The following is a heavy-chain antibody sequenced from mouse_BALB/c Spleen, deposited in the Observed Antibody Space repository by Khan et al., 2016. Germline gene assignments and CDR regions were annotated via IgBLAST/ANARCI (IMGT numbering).Heavy chain of an antibody. V-gene: IGHV2-9*02. CDR3: ARDENYRYDGFAD. J-gene: IGHJ3*01. D-gene: IGHD2-14*01. CDR1: GFSLTHYG. CDR2: IWAGGST. Sequence: VQLQESGPGLVAPSQTLSITCTVSGFSLTHYGVHWVRQPPGKGLEWLGIIWAGGSTNYNSALMSRLSISKDNSKSQVSLKMNSLQTDDTAVYYCARDENYRYDGFADWGQGTLVTVSA.